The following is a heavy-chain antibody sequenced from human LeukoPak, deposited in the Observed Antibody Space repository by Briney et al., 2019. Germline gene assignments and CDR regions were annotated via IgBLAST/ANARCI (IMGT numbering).Heavy chain of an antibody. CDR1: GFTFSNFG. CDR2: ITSGVGIT. CDR3: AKGDYYDLDY. D-gene: IGHD3-22*01. J-gene: IGHJ4*02. Sequence: GGSLRLSCAASGFTFSNFGMNWVRQAPGKGLEWVSIITSGVGITYYADSVKGRFTISRDNSRNTLYLQMNSLRAEDTAVYYCAKGDYYDLDYWGQGTLVTVSS. V-gene: IGHV3-23*01.